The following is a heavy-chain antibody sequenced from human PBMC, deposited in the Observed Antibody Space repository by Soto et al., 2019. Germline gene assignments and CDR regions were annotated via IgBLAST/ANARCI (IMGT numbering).Heavy chain of an antibody. D-gene: IGHD3-22*01. CDR2: ISSSSSYI. CDR1: GFTFSSYS. J-gene: IGHJ4*02. CDR3: ARGYYDSSGPIPPPY. Sequence: EVQLVESGGGLVKPGGSLRLSCAASGFTFSSYSMNWVRQAPGKGLEWVSSISSSSSYIYYVDSVKGRFTISRDNAKNSLYLQMNSLRAEDTAVYYCARGYYDSSGPIPPPYWGQGTLVTVSS. V-gene: IGHV3-21*01.